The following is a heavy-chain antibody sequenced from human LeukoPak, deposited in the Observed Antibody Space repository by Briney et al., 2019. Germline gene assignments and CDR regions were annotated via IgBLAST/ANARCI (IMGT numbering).Heavy chain of an antibody. J-gene: IGHJ4*02. CDR1: GGSMTTHH. CDR3: TTIKRGEIFGYFDF. Sequence: SETLSLTCTVSGGSMTTHHWNWFRQTPGKGLEWIGYVFDSGRTKVNPSLKSRVTLSADTSKNQLSLRLSSVTAADTAMYYCTTIKRGEIFGYFDFWGQGILVTVSS. V-gene: IGHV4-59*11. CDR2: VFDSGRT. D-gene: IGHD3-16*01.